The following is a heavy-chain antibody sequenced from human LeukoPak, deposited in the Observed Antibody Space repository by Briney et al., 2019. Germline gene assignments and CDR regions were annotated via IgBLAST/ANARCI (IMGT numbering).Heavy chain of an antibody. D-gene: IGHD3-22*01. V-gene: IGHV4-61*08. J-gene: IGHJ3*02. CDR1: GGSISSGGYY. CDR2: IYYSGST. CDR3: ARAPRDSSGYLSDAFDI. Sequence: SETLSLTCTVSGGSISSGGYYWSWIRQPPGKGLEWIGYIYYSGSTNYNPSLKSRVTISVDTSKNQFSLKLSSVTAADTAVYYCARAPRDSSGYLSDAFDIWGQGTMVTVSS.